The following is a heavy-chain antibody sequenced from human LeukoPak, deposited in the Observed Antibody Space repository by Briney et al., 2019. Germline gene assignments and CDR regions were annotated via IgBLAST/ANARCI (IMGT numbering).Heavy chain of an antibody. CDR3: ARFGVVTPYYYYYYMDV. Sequence: SETLSLTCTVSGGSISSYYWSWIRQPPGKGLEWIGYIYYSGSTNYKPSLKSRVTISVDTSKNQFSLKLSSVTAADTAVYYCARFGVVTPYYYYYYMDVWGKGTTVTVSS. CDR2: IYYSGST. CDR1: GGSISSYY. D-gene: IGHD3-3*01. J-gene: IGHJ6*03. V-gene: IGHV4-59*01.